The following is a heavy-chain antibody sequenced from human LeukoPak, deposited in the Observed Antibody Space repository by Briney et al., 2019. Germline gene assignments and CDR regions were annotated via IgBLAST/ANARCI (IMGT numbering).Heavy chain of an antibody. J-gene: IGHJ4*02. Sequence: SETLSLTCTVSGGSISSSNYYWGWIRQPPGKGLEWIGNIYYSGNAYYNPSLKSRVTISVDTSKNQFSLKLSSVTAADTAVYYCAREDTAMAYIDYWGQGTLVTVSS. V-gene: IGHV4-39*07. CDR1: GGSISSSNYY. D-gene: IGHD5-18*01. CDR2: IYYSGNA. CDR3: AREDTAMAYIDY.